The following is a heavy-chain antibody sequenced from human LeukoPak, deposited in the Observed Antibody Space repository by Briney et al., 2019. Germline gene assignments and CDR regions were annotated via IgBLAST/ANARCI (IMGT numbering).Heavy chain of an antibody. J-gene: IGHJ4*02. CDR1: GYIYTSYY. CDR3: ARVWGELSPFDY. V-gene: IGHV1-46*01. CDR2: LNLSGGNT. D-gene: IGHD3-10*01. Sequence: GASVKASCKTSGYIYTSYYTYWVRQAPGQGLEWMGFLNLSGGNTYHAQKFQGRVTMTWDTSTSTDYMELNSLTSEDTAVYFCARVWGELSPFDYWGQGTLVTVSS.